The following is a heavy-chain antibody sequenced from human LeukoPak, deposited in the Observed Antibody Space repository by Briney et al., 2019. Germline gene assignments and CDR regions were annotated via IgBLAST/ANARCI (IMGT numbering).Heavy chain of an antibody. CDR1: GGSISGYY. Sequence: SETLSLTCSVSGGSISGYYWSWIRQPPGKGLEWIGSIYHSGSTYYNPSLKSRVTISVDTSKNQFSLKLSSVTAADTAVYYCARFGEYYYDSSGYYYEPYYFDYWGQGTLVTVSS. CDR3: ARFGEYYYDSSGYYYEPYYFDY. D-gene: IGHD3-22*01. V-gene: IGHV4-38-2*01. CDR2: IYHSGST. J-gene: IGHJ4*02.